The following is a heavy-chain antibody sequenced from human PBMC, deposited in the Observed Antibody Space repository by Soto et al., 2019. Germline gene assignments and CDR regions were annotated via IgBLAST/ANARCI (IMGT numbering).Heavy chain of an antibody. J-gene: IGHJ4*02. D-gene: IGHD3-22*01. V-gene: IGHV3-21*06. Sequence: EVQLVESGGGLVKPGGSLRLSCTVLGFTLTNENMNWVRQAPGKGLEWVSSISSRSTFINYADSVKGRFTISRDNDKGLVYLQKNSLRAEDTAVYYCARDPPLSMIFVVGVDDFWGQGTLGTVSS. CDR3: ARDPPLSMIFVVGVDDF. CDR2: ISSRSTFI. CDR1: GFTLTNEN.